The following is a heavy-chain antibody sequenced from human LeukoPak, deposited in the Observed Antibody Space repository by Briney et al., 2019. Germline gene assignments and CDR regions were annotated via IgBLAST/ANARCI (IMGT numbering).Heavy chain of an antibody. CDR3: AKDVDGMDV. J-gene: IGHJ6*02. CDR1: GFTFDDYA. V-gene: IGHV3-9*01. CDR2: ISWNSGSI. Sequence: SGRSLRLSCAASGFTFDDYAMHWVRHAPGKGLEWVSGISWNSGSIGYADSVKGRFTISRDNAKNSLYLQMNSLRAEDTALYYCAKDVDGMDVWGQGTTVTVSS.